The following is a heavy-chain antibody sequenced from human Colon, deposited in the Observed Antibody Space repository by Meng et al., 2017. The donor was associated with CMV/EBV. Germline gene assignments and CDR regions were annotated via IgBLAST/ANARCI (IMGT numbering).Heavy chain of an antibody. Sequence: GESLKISCAASGFTFSSYWMSWVRQAPGKGLEWVANIKQDGSEKYYVDSVKGRFTISRDNAKNSLYLQMDSLRVEDTAVYYCANQMPWNYYHGMNLWGQGTTVTVSS. V-gene: IGHV3-7*01. CDR3: ANQMPWNYYHGMNL. D-gene: IGHD1-7*01. CDR1: GFTFSSYW. J-gene: IGHJ6*02. CDR2: IKQDGSEK.